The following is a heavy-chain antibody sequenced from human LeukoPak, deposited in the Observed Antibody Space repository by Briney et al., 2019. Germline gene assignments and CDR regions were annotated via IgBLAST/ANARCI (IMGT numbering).Heavy chain of an antibody. J-gene: IGHJ4*02. CDR3: ARVERYYDSSGYGGSTFDH. D-gene: IGHD3-22*01. V-gene: IGHV3-20*04. CDR1: GFTFDDYG. CDR2: INWNGGST. Sequence: GGSLRLSCAASGFTFDDYGMSWVRQAPGKGLEWVSGINWNGGSTGYADSVKGRFTISRDNAKNSLYLQMNSLRVEDTAVYYCARVERYYDSSGYGGSTFDHWGQGTLVTASS.